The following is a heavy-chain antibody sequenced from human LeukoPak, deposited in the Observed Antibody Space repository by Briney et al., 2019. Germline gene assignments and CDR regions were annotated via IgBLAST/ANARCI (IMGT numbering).Heavy chain of an antibody. CDR2: ISWDGGST. D-gene: IGHD2-2*01. CDR3: AKGELYCSSTSCQYTGIDY. J-gene: IGHJ4*02. CDR1: GFTFDDYA. V-gene: IGHV3-43D*03. Sequence: VGSLRLSCAASGFTFDDYAMHWVRQAPGKGLEWVSLISWDGGSTYYADSVKGRFTISRDNSKNSLYLQMNSLRAEDTALYYCAKGELYCSSTSCQYTGIDYWGQGTLVTVSS.